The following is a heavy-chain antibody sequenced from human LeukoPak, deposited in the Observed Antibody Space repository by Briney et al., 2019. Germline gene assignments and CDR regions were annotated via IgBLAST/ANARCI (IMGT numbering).Heavy chain of an antibody. V-gene: IGHV4-34*01. CDR1: GGSISSYY. CDR3: ARDARFGELVDY. Sequence: PSETLSLTCTVSGGSISSYYWSWIRQPPGKGLEWIGEINSSGSINYNPSLKSRVTISVDMSKNQFSLKLTSVTAADTAMYYCARDARFGELVDYWGRGTLVTVSS. CDR2: INSSGSI. D-gene: IGHD3-10*01. J-gene: IGHJ4*02.